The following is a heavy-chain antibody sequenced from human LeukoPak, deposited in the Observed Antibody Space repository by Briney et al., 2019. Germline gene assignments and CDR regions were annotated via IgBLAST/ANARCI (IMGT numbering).Heavy chain of an antibody. Sequence: ASVKVSCKVSGYTLTELSMHWVRQAPGKGLEWMGGFDPEDGETIYAQKFQGRVTMTEDTSTDTAYMELSSLRSEDTAVYYCATVMRVIMAFDYWGQGTLVTVSS. CDR2: FDPEDGET. J-gene: IGHJ4*02. V-gene: IGHV1-24*01. CDR3: ATVMRVIMAFDY. D-gene: IGHD3-10*01. CDR1: GYTLTELS.